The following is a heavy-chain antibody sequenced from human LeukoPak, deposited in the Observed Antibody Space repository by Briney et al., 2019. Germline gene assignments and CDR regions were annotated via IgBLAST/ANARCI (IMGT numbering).Heavy chain of an antibody. V-gene: IGHV3-33*06. CDR3: AKGRGSGTWAKDY. J-gene: IGHJ4*02. CDR1: GFTFSDSG. CDR2: IWYDGSNK. Sequence: GGSLRLSCAASGFTFSDSGMYWVRQSPGKGLEWVALIWYDGSNKYYADSVKGRFTISRDNSKNTLFLQMSSLRAEDTAVYYCAKGRGSGTWAKDYWGQGTLVTVSS. D-gene: IGHD3-16*01.